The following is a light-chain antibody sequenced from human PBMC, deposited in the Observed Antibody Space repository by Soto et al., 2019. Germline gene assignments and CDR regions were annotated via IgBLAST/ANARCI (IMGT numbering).Light chain of an antibody. J-gene: IGKJ2*01. Sequence: DIQMTQSPSSLSASVGDRVTITCQASQDIRNYLNWYQQKPGKAPKLLIYDASNLETGVPSRFSGSGSGTDFTFTISSLQPEDIATFYCLQYDNLPYTFGQGTKLEI. CDR3: LQYDNLPYT. CDR1: QDIRNY. CDR2: DAS. V-gene: IGKV1-33*01.